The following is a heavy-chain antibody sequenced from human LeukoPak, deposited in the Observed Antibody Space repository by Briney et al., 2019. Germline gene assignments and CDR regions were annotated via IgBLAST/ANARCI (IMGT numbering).Heavy chain of an antibody. J-gene: IGHJ5*02. Sequence: PSETLSLTCAVSGRSFSDDFWTWVRQSPGKGLEWIGEIDHSGSTNYNPSLKSRVSMSFDTSKNQFSLQLTSVTAADTAVYFCARGFIAVAGTALNWFDPWGPGTLVTVSS. V-gene: IGHV4-34*01. CDR1: GRSFSDDF. CDR2: IDHSGST. D-gene: IGHD6-19*01. CDR3: ARGFIAVAGTALNWFDP.